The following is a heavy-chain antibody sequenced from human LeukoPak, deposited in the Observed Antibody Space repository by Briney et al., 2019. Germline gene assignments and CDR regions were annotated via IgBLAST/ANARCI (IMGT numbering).Heavy chain of an antibody. D-gene: IGHD3-10*01. V-gene: IGHV3-21*04. CDR2: ISSSSSYI. CDR1: GFTFSSYS. Sequence: KSGGSLRLSCAASGFTFSSYSMNWVRQAPGKGLEWVSSISSSSSYIYYADFVKGRFTISRDDSKNTLFLQMDSLRVEDTAVYYCVTGDPIWFDPWGQGTLVTVSS. CDR3: VTGDPIWFDP. J-gene: IGHJ5*02.